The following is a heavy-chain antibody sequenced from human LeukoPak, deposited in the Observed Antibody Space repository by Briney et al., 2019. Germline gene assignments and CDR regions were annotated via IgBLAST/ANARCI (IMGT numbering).Heavy chain of an antibody. J-gene: IGHJ6*02. CDR2: THYSGST. V-gene: IGHV4-59*08. CDR1: GGSFSGYY. D-gene: IGHD3-22*01. Sequence: PSETLSLTCAVYGGSFSGYYWSWIRQPPGKGLEWLGYTHYSGSTNYNPSVKTRVTMSVDASKNQFSLRLSPVTAADTAVYFCARQLYNSSPGHYYYGMDVWGQGTTVTVSS. CDR3: ARQLYNSSPGHYYYGMDV.